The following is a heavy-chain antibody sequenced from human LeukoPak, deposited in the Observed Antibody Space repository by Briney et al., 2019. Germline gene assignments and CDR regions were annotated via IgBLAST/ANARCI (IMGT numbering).Heavy chain of an antibody. CDR1: GFTFSSYW. V-gene: IGHV3-7*03. D-gene: IGHD2-2*01. Sequence: GGPLRLSCAASGFTFSSYWMSWVRQAPGKGLEWVANIKQDGSEKYYVDSVKGRFTISRDNAKNSLYLQMNSLRSEDTAVYYCARDGVDCSSTSCYYDYWGQGTLVTVSS. CDR2: IKQDGSEK. J-gene: IGHJ4*02. CDR3: ARDGVDCSSTSCYYDY.